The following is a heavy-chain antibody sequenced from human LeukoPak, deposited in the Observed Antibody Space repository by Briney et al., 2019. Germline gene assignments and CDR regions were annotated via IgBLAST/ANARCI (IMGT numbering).Heavy chain of an antibody. V-gene: IGHV3-23*01. D-gene: IGHD6-19*01. Sequence: GRSLRLSCAVSGFTFTSYAMSWVRQAPGKGLEWVTGISGSGISTYYADSVKGRFTISRDNSKSTLYLQVNSLGAEDTAVYYCVKSREQWAPFDYWGQGTLVTVSS. CDR3: VKSREQWAPFDY. CDR2: ISGSGIST. J-gene: IGHJ4*02. CDR1: GFTFTSYA.